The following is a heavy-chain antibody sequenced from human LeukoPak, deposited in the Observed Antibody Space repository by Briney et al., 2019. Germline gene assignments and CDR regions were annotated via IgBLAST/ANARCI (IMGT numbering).Heavy chain of an antibody. CDR3: ARGYYYLDP. J-gene: IGHJ5*02. D-gene: IGHD3-10*01. Sequence: PSETLSLTCAVYGGPFSGYYWSWIRQPPGKGLEWIGEINHSGSTNYNPSLKSRVTISVDTSKNQFSLKLSSVTAADTAVYYCARGYYYLDPWGQGTLVTVSS. CDR2: INHSGST. CDR1: GGPFSGYY. V-gene: IGHV4-34*01.